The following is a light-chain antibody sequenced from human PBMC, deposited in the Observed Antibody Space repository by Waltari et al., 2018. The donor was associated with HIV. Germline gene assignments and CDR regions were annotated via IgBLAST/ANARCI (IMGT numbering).Light chain of an antibody. CDR2: VAS. CDR1: QSVSGSH. J-gene: IGKJ1*01. Sequence: EIVLTQSPGTLSLSPGERATRSCRASQSVSGSHLACYQQKPGQAPRLLIYVASSRATGIPDRFSGSGSGTDFTLAISRLEAEDFAIYYCQQYGSSPWTFGQGTKVEIK. V-gene: IGKV3-20*01. CDR3: QQYGSSPWT.